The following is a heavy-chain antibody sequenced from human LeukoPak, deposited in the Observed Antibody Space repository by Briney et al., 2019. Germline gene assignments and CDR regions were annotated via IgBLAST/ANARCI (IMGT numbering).Heavy chain of an antibody. CDR3: ARSGSRGSSRSWFDH. CDR1: GYTFTSYG. J-gene: IGHJ5*02. Sequence: ASVSVSCKASGYTFTSYGISWVRQAPGQGLEWMGWISAYNGNTNYAQKLQGRVTMTTDTSTSTAYMELRSLRSDDTAVYYCARSGSRGSSRSWFDHWGQGTLVTVSS. V-gene: IGHV1-18*01. CDR2: ISAYNGNT. D-gene: IGHD6-19*01.